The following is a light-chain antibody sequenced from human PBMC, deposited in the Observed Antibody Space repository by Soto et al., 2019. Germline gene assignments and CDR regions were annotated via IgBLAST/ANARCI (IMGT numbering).Light chain of an antibody. Sequence: DIVMTQSPDSLAVSLGERATINCKSSQSILYSSKNKNYLAWYQQKPGQPPKLLIYWASTRESGVPDRFSGSGSETDFTLTISSLQAEDVAVYYCHQYYSTITWTLGQATKVDI. CDR3: HQYYSTITWT. CDR1: QSILYSSKNKNY. J-gene: IGKJ1*01. V-gene: IGKV4-1*01. CDR2: WAS.